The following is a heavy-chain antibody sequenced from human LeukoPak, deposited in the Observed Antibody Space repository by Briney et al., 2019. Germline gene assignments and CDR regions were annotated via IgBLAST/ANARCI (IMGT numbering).Heavy chain of an antibody. J-gene: IGHJ6*02. D-gene: IGHD5-12*01. CDR2: IIPIFGTA. CDR3: AREGSGYEYYYYGMDV. Sequence: APVKVSCKASGGTFSSYAISWVRQAPGQGLEWMGGIIPIFGTANYAQKFQGRVTITADESTSTAYMELSSLRSEDTAVYYCAREGSGYEYYYYGMDVWGQGTTVTVSS. V-gene: IGHV1-69*13. CDR1: GGTFSSYA.